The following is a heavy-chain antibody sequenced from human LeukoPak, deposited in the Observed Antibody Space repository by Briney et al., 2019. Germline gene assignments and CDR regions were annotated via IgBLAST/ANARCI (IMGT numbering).Heavy chain of an antibody. CDR3: ARDWEEYDTSGFYYYYMDV. Sequence: SETLSLTCTVSGGSIISYYWSWIRQPPGKGLEWIGYFFYSGSTTYNPSLKSRVTISADTSKNQFSLKLNSVTAADTAVYYCARDWEEYDTSGFYYYYMDVWGKGTPVTVSS. CDR1: GGSIISYY. V-gene: IGHV4-59*01. CDR2: FFYSGST. D-gene: IGHD3-22*01. J-gene: IGHJ6*03.